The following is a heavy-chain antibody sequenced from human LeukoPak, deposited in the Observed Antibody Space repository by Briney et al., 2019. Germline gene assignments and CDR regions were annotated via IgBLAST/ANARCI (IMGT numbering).Heavy chain of an antibody. CDR2: ISAYNGNT. V-gene: IGHV1-18*01. CDR1: GYTFTSYG. CDR3: ARVADYGDYINWFDP. J-gene: IGHJ5*02. Sequence: ASVKVSCKASGYTFTSYGIGWVRQAPGQGLEWMGWISAYNGNTNYAQKLQGRVTMTTDTSTSTAYMELRSLRSDDTAVYYCARVADYGDYINWFDPWGQGTLVAVSS. D-gene: IGHD4-17*01.